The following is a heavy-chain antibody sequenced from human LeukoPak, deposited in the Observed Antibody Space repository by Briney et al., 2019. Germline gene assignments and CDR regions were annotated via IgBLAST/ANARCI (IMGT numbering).Heavy chain of an antibody. Sequence: ASVKVSCKASGYTFTSYAMHWVRQAPGQRLEWMGWINAGNGNTKYSQKFQGRVTITRDTSASTAYMELSSLRSEDTAVYYCARFSSSWYAAFFDYWGQGTLVTVSS. V-gene: IGHV1-3*01. D-gene: IGHD6-13*01. CDR2: INAGNGNT. CDR1: GYTFTSYA. J-gene: IGHJ4*02. CDR3: ARFSSSWYAAFFDY.